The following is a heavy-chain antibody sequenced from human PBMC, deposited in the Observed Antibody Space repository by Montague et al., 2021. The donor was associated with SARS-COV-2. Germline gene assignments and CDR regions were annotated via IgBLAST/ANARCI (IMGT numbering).Heavy chain of an antibody. Sequence: SETLSLTCTVSGGSISGYYWSWFRQSAGKGLEWIGRIYNSGSTSYNPSLKSRVTTSVDTSKNQFSLKLSSVTAADTAVYYCVRDQGRSNWNYPDYWGQGTLVTASS. CDR3: VRDQGRSNWNYPDY. J-gene: IGHJ4*02. CDR2: IYNSGST. V-gene: IGHV4-4*07. CDR1: GGSISGYY. D-gene: IGHD1-20*01.